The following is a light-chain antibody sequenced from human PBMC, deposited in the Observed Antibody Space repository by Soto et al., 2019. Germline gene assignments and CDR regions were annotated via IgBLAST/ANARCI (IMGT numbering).Light chain of an antibody. V-gene: IGKV3-20*01. CDR2: GTS. CDR1: QSISTTH. Sequence: EVVLTQSPGTLSLSPGERATLSCRTSQSISTTHLVWYQQKPGQAPSLLMSGTSRRAAGIPDRFSGSGAGTDFTLSISRLEREDFAVYYCQHYGNSPPFTFGPGTKVDVK. J-gene: IGKJ3*01. CDR3: QHYGNSPPFT.